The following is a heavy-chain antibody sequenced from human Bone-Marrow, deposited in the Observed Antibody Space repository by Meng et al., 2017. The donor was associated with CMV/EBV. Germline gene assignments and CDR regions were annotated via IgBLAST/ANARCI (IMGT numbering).Heavy chain of an antibody. D-gene: IGHD2-2*01. Sequence: GESLKISCAASGFTFSNAWMSWVRQAPGKGPEWVGRIKSKTDGGTTDYAAPVKGRFTISRDDSKNTLYLQMNSLKTEDTAVYYCTTDLKGIVVVPAHQNWGQGTLVTVSS. V-gene: IGHV3-15*01. CDR3: TTDLKGIVVVPAHQN. CDR2: IKSKTDGGTT. CDR1: GFTFSNAW. J-gene: IGHJ4*02.